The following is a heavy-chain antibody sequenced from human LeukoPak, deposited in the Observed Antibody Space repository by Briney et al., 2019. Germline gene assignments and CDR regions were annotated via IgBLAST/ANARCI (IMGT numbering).Heavy chain of an antibody. CDR3: ARRDYGGNSGWFDP. V-gene: IGHV4-39*01. CDR2: IYYSGST. Sequence: SETLSLTCSVSGVSISSHYWGWIRQPPGKGLEWIGSIYYSGSTYYNPSLKSRVTISVDTSKNQFSLKLSSVTAADTAVYYCARRDYGGNSGWFDPWGQGTLVTVSS. J-gene: IGHJ5*02. D-gene: IGHD4-23*01. CDR1: GVSISSHY.